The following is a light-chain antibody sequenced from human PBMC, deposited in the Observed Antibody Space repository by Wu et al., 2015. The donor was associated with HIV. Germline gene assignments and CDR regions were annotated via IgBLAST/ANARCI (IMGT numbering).Light chain of an antibody. J-gene: IGKJ2*03. V-gene: IGKV3-20*01. CDR1: QSISSSY. Sequence: EFVLTQSPSTLSLSPGERATLSCRASQSISSSYLAWYQQKPGQAPRLLIYGASSRATGIPDRFSGSGSGTDFTLTISRLEPEDFAVYYCQQYGNSPDSFGQGTKLEIK. CDR3: QQYGNSPDS. CDR2: GAS.